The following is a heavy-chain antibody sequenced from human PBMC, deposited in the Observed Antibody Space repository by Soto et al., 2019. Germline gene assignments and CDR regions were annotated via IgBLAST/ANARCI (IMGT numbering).Heavy chain of an antibody. CDR3: ASRALSGRVPFYFDL. J-gene: IGHJ4*02. CDR1: GGSISGGGYY. D-gene: IGHD1-26*01. V-gene: IGHV4-31*03. CDR2: IHFSGST. Sequence: QVQLQESGPGLVKPSQTLSLTCTVSGGSISGGGYYWSWIRQYPGKGLEWIGNIHFSGSTYYNPSLQCRLTISVDTSENQFSLELSSVTAADTAVYFSASRALSGRVPFYFDLWGQGILVAVSS.